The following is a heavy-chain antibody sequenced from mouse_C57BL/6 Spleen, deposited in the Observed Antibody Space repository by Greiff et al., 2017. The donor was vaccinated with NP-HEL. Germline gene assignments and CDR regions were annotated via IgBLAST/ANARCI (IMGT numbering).Heavy chain of an antibody. CDR2: IDPEDGET. CDR3: TRSIYPQAMDY. J-gene: IGHJ4*01. V-gene: IGHV14-2*01. D-gene: IGHD2-1*01. Sequence: LVESGAELVKPGASVKLSCTASGFNINDYYMHWVKQRTEQGLEWIGRIDPEDGETKYAPKFQGKATITADTSSNTAYLQLSSLTSEATTVYYWTRSIYPQAMDYWGQGTSATVSS. CDR1: GFNINDYY.